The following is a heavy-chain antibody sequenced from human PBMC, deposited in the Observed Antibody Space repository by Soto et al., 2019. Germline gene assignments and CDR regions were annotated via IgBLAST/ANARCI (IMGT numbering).Heavy chain of an antibody. D-gene: IGHD5-12*01. V-gene: IGHV2-5*02. CDR3: AQGYGSIQFAY. J-gene: IGHJ4*02. CDR2: IYWDDDK. Sequence: SGPTLVNPTQTLTLTFTFSGFSLSTSGVGVGWIRQPPGKALEWLALIYWDDDKRYSPSLKSMLTITKDTRKTQVVLTMTNMAPVATATSYCAQGYGSIQFAYWGQGTLVTVSS. CDR1: GFSLSTSGVG.